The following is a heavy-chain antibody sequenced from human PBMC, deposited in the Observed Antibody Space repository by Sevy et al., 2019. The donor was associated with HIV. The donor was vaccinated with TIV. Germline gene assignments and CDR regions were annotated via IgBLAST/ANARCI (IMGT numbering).Heavy chain of an antibody. Sequence: SQTLSLTCAISVYSVSSNNAAWNWIRQSPSRGLEWLGRTFYRSNWYNDYAVSVKGRITINPDTSKNQLSLQLTSVTPEDTAVYYCARDGLTYGGMDVWGQGTTVTVSS. J-gene: IGHJ6*02. V-gene: IGHV6-1*01. D-gene: IGHD1-20*01. CDR3: ARDGLTYGGMDV. CDR2: TFYRSNWYN. CDR1: VYSVSSNNAA.